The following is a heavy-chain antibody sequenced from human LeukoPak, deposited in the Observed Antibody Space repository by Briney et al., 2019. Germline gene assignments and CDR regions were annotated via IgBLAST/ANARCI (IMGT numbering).Heavy chain of an antibody. CDR1: GGSISSYY. CDR2: IYYSGST. CDR3: ARTLYYDFWSDY. V-gene: IGHV4-59*08. J-gene: IGHJ4*02. D-gene: IGHD3-3*01. Sequence: SETLSLTCTVSGGSISSYYWSWIRQPPGKGLEWIGYIYYSGSTNYNPSLKSRVTISVDTSKNQFSLKLSSVTAADTAVYYCARTLYYDFWSDYWGQGTLVTVSS.